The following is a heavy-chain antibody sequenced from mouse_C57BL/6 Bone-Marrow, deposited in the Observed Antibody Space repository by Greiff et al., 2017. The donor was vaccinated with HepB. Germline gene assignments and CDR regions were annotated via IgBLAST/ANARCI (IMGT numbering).Heavy chain of an antibody. CDR2: SRNKANDYTT. V-gene: IGHV7-1*01. Sequence: EVQLVESGGGLVQSGRSLRLSCATSGFTFSDFYMEWVRQDPGKGLEWMAASRNKANDYTTEYSASVKVRFIVSRDPSQSILSLQMNALRAEDTAIYYCARDADDGSRETAWFAYWGQGTLVTVAA. CDR1: GFTFSDFY. J-gene: IGHJ3*01. D-gene: IGHD1-1*01. CDR3: ARDADDGSRETAWFAY.